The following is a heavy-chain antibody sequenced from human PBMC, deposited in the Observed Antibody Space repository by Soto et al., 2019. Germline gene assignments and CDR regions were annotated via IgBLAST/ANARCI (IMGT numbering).Heavy chain of an antibody. Sequence: GGSLRLSCVASGFTFSSYGMHWVRQAPGKGLEWVAVISYDGSNKFYADSVKGRFTISRDNSKNTLYLQMNSRRAEDTAVYYCGKPPGGWGSYPHYSYGREVGDQGPRVTLS. V-gene: IGHV3-30*18. CDR2: ISYDGSNK. J-gene: IGHJ6*02. CDR1: GFTFSSYG. CDR3: GKPPGGWGSYPHYSYGREV. D-gene: IGHD3-10*01.